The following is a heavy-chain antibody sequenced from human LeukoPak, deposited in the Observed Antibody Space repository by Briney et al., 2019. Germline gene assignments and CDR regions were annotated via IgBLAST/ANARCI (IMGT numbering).Heavy chain of an antibody. V-gene: IGHV3-30*03. CDR1: GFTFSSYG. CDR2: ISYDGSNK. Sequence: GGSLRLSCTASGFTFSSYGMHWVRQAPGKGLEWVAVISYDGSNKYYADSVKGRFTISRDNSKNTLYLQMNSLRAEDTAVYYCAGAKYCSSTSCRYYYYYMDVWGKGTTVTVSS. D-gene: IGHD2-2*01. CDR3: AGAKYCSSTSCRYYYYYMDV. J-gene: IGHJ6*03.